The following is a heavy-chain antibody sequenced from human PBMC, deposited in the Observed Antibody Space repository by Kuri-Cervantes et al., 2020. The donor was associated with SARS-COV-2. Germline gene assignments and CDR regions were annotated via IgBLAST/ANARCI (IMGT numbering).Heavy chain of an antibody. J-gene: IGHJ4*02. V-gene: IGHV3-48*04. CDR1: GFTFSSYS. D-gene: IGHD2-2*01. Sequence: GGSLRLSCAASGFTFSSYSMNWVRQAPGRGLEWVSYISSSSSTIYYADSVKGRFTISRNNAKNSLYLQINSLRAEDTAVYYCARTPPAAAIFFDYWGQGTLVTVSS. CDR2: ISSSSSTI. CDR3: ARTPPAAAIFFDY.